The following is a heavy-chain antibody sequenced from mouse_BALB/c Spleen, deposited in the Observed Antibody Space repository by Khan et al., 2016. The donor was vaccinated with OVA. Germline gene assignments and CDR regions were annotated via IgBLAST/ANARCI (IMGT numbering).Heavy chain of an antibody. J-gene: IGHJ3*01. CDR1: GYTFTDYY. CDR2: ISPGSGDT. Sequence: QVQLQQSGAELARPGASVKLSCKASGYTFTDYYINWVKQRTGQGLEWIGEISPGSGDTYYNEKFKGKATLTADKSSSTVYMQLISLTAEASAFYFCARRNYFGYTFAYWGQGTLVTVSA. D-gene: IGHD1-2*01. CDR3: ARRNYFGYTFAY. V-gene: IGHV1-77*01.